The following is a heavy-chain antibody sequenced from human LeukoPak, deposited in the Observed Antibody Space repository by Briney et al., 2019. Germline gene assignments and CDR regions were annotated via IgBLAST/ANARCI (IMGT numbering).Heavy chain of an antibody. J-gene: IGHJ4*02. Sequence: GGSLRLSCAPSGFTFSSYAMSWVRQAPGKGLEWVSALSGSGGSTYYADSVKGRFTISRDNSKNTLYLQLNSLRAEDTAVYYCAKDLVASRTSGYYFDYWGQGTLVTVSS. CDR1: GFTFSSYA. CDR2: LSGSGGST. CDR3: AKDLVASRTSGYYFDY. D-gene: IGHD2-8*02. V-gene: IGHV3-23*01.